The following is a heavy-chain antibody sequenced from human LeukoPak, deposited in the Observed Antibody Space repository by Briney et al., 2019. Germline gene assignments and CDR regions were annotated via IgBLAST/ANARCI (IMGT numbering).Heavy chain of an antibody. CDR3: ARDLDP. Sequence: ASVKVSCKASGYIFIGYYIHWVRQAPGQGLEWMGWINPNSGDTNYAQKFQGRVTMTRDTSISTAYMELTRLRSDDTAAYYCARDLDPWGQGTLVTVSS. J-gene: IGHJ5*02. V-gene: IGHV1-2*02. CDR2: INPNSGDT. CDR1: GYIFIGYY.